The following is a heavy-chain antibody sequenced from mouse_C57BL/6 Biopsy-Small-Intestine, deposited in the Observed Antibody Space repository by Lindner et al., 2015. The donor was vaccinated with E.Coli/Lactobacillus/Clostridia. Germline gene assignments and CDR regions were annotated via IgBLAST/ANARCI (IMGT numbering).Heavy chain of an antibody. D-gene: IGHD1-1*01. CDR2: IYPGDGDT. J-gene: IGHJ4*01. CDR1: GYAFSSYW. V-gene: IGHV1-80*01. CDR3: ARPYGTGLYYAMDY. Sequence: VQLQESGAELVKPGASVKISCKASGYAFSSYWMNWVKQRPGKGLEWIGQIYPGDGDTNYNGKFKGKATLTADKSSSTAYMQLSSLTSEDSAVYYCARPYGTGLYYAMDYWGQGTSVTVSS.